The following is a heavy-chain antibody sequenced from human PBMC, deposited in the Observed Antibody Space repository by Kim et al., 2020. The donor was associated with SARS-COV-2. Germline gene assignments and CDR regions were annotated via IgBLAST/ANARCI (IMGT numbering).Heavy chain of an antibody. CDR3: AADSSGSSL. V-gene: IGHV1-58*01. J-gene: IGHJ4*02. Sequence: GKTNYAQKFQERVTITRDMSTSTAYMELSSLRSEDTAVYYCAADSSGSSLWGQGTLVTVSS. CDR2: GKT. D-gene: IGHD3-10*01.